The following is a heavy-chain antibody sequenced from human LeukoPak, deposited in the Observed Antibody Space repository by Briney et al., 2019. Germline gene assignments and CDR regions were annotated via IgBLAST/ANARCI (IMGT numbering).Heavy chain of an antibody. D-gene: IGHD2-21*01. CDR1: GFTFSSYS. J-gene: IGHJ4*02. Sequence: PGGSLRLSCAASGFTFSSYSMNWVHQAPGKGLEWVSYISSSSNTIYYADSVKGRFTISRDNAKNSLYLQMNSLRAEDTAVYYCARAGDNWGQGTLVTVSS. CDR2: ISSSSNTI. V-gene: IGHV3-48*04. CDR3: ARAGDN.